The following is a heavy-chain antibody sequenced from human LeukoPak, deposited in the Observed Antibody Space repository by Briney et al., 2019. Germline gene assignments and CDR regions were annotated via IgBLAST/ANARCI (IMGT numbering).Heavy chain of an antibody. CDR1: GFSLSTSGVG. D-gene: IGHD6-19*01. Sequence: SGPTLVNPTQTLTLTCTFSGFSLSTSGVGVGWVRQPPGKALEWLALIYWDDDKRYSPSLKSRLTFTKDTSKNRVVLTMTNMDPVDTATYYCAHSPSYGYSSGWSFDYWGQGTLVTVSS. CDR2: IYWDDDK. V-gene: IGHV2-5*02. J-gene: IGHJ4*02. CDR3: AHSPSYGYSSGWSFDY.